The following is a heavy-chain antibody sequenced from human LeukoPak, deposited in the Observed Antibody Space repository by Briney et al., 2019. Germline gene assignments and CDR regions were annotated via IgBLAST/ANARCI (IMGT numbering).Heavy chain of an antibody. CDR1: GFTFSSYA. CDR2: IVSDGYKA. CDR3: AKEIVFLFGDP. J-gene: IGHJ5*02. V-gene: IGHV3-23*01. Sequence: KSGGSLRLSCGASGFTFSSYAMSWVRQAPGKGLEWVATIVSDGYKAYYADSVKGRFAISRDNSQNTVHLQMNSLRAEDTATYYCAKEIVFLFGDPWGQGALVTVSS. D-gene: IGHD2/OR15-2a*01.